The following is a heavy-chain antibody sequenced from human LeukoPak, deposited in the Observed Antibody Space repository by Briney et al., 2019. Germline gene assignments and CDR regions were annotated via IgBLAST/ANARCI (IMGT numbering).Heavy chain of an antibody. CDR3: ARGTDYYDSSGFDY. CDR1: GGSISSGDYY. D-gene: IGHD3-22*01. CDR2: IYYSGST. V-gene: IGHV4-30-4*08. Sequence: SETLSLTCTVSGGSISSGDYYWSWIRQPPGKGLEWIGYIYYSGSTYYNPSLKSRVTISVDTSKHPFSLKLSSVTAADTAVYYCARGTDYYDSSGFDYWGQGTLVTVSS. J-gene: IGHJ4*02.